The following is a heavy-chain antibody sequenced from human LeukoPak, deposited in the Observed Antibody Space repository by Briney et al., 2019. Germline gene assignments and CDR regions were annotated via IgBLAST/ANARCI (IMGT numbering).Heavy chain of an antibody. CDR2: INHSGST. V-gene: IGHV4-34*01. J-gene: IGHJ6*02. CDR1: GGSFSGYY. CDR3: ARGFPRSGNPPRYYYYYYGMDV. Sequence: SETLSLTCAVYGGSFSGYYWSWIRQPPGKGLEWIGEINHSGSTNYNPSLKSRVTISVDTSKNQFSLKLSSVTAADTAVYYCARGFPRSGNPPRYYYYYYGMDVWGQGTTVTVSS.